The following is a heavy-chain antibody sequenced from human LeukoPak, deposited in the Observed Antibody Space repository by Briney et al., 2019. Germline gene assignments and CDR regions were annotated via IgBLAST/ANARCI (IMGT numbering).Heavy chain of an antibody. Sequence: GASVKVSCKASGGTFSSYAISWVRQAPGQGLEWMGGIIPIFGTANYAQKFQGRVTITADESTSTAYMELSSLRSEDTAVYYCARIGTTVTSAIDYWGQGTLVTVSS. CDR2: IIPIFGTA. V-gene: IGHV1-69*13. CDR3: ARIGTTVTSAIDY. J-gene: IGHJ4*02. CDR1: GGTFSSYA. D-gene: IGHD4-11*01.